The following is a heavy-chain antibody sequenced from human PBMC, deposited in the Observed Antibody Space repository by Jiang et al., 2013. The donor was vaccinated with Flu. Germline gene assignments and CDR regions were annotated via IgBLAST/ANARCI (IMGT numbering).Heavy chain of an antibody. J-gene: IGHJ4*02. CDR1: GGSISSPTYF. D-gene: IGHD3-3*01. Sequence: LLKPSETLSLTCTVSGGSISSPTYFWGWIRQPPGEGLEWIGSIYYNGTTYYNPSLKTRVTISVDRSKNQFSLKLNSVTAADTAVYYCAKHYFDFWIGRLGHFDYWGQGTLVTVSS. CDR3: AKHYFDFWIGRLGHFDY. CDR2: IYYNGTT. V-gene: IGHV4-39*01.